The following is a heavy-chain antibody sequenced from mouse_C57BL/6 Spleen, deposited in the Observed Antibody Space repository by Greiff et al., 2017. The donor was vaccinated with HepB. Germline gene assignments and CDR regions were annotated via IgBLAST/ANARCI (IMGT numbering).Heavy chain of an antibody. CDR1: GYSFTGYY. CDR3: ARAYYGSPAWFAY. CDR2: INPSTGGT. J-gene: IGHJ3*01. V-gene: IGHV1-42*01. D-gene: IGHD1-1*01. Sequence: EVQLQQSGPELVKPGASVKISCKASGYSFTGYYMNWVKQSPEKSLEWIGEINPSTGGTTYNQKFKAKATLTVDKSSSTAYMQLKSLTSEDSAVYDCARAYYGSPAWFAYWGQGTLVTVSA.